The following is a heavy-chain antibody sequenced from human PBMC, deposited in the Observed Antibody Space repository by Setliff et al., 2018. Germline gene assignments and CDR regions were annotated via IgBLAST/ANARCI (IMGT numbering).Heavy chain of an antibody. V-gene: IGHV1-24*01. J-gene: IGHJ4*02. CDR2: FAPEVGEI. CDR3: ARYGAKLAIEE. D-gene: IGHD4-17*01. CDR1: GYSLKDSS. Sequence: ASVKVSCKVSGYSLKDSSMHWVRQVPGKGLEWMGGFAPEVGEIIYAQEFQGRVTMTADTSTDTAYMQVSGLRSEDTAVYFCARYGAKLAIEEWGQGTLVTVTS.